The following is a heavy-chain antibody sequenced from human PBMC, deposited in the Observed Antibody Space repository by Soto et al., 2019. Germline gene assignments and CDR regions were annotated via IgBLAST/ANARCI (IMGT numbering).Heavy chain of an antibody. CDR1: GGTFSSYA. J-gene: IGHJ6*02. D-gene: IGHD2-2*01. CDR3: ARSQGSSTSLEIYYYYYYGMDV. Sequence: QVQLVQSGAEVKKPGSSVKVSCKASGGTFSSYAISWVRQAPGQGLEWMGGIIPISDTTNYAQQFQGRVTITADEYTSTAYVELSSLRAEDPAVYYCARSQGSSTSLEIYYYYYYGMDVWGQGTTVTVSS. CDR2: IIPISDTT. V-gene: IGHV1-69*01.